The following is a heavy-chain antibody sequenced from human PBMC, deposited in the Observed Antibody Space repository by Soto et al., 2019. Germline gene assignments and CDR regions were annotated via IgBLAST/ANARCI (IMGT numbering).Heavy chain of an antibody. CDR1: GRDD. D-gene: IGHD3-22*01. Sequence: GRDDWGCLRQHPGKGLEWIGSIYHGGSTYYNPSLNSRVTLSIDMTNNHVSLILNSVTAADTAVYYCARVGPWVPYYYDSSPYTFENWFDPWGQGTLVTVSS. CDR2: IYHGGST. V-gene: IGHV4-38-2*02. CDR3: ARVGPWVPYYYDSSPYTFENWFDP. J-gene: IGHJ5*02.